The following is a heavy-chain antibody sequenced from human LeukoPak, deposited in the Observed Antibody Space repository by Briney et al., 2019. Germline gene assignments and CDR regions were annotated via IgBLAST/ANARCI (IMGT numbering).Heavy chain of an antibody. J-gene: IGHJ3*02. V-gene: IGHV4-34*01. D-gene: IGHD5-24*01. CDR2: INNSGST. CDR1: GGSFSGYY. Sequence: SETLSLTCAGYGGSFSGYYWRWIRQPPGKGLKWSVEINNSGSTNYNPSLKSRVTISVDTSKNQFSLKLSSVTAADTAVYYCASWDGYNSRAFNIWSEGRMLTAPS. CDR3: ASWDGYNSRAFNI.